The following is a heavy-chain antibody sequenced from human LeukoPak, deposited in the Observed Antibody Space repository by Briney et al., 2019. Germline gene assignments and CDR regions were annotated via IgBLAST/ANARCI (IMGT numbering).Heavy chain of an antibody. CDR2: INQDGTEK. J-gene: IGHJ4*01. D-gene: IGHD1-26*01. V-gene: IGHV3-7*03. CDR3: ATDLIVGATDILSQEY. CDR1: GFTFSSYW. Sequence: GGSLRLSCAASGFTFSSYWMSWVRQAPGEGLEWVAKINQDGTEKAYVDSVRGRFTISRDNAKNSLFLQMNSLRSEDTAVYYCATDLIVGATDILSQEYWGQGTLVTVSS.